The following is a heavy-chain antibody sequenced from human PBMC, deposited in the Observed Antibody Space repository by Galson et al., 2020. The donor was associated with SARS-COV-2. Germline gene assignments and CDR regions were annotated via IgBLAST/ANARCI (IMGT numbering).Heavy chain of an antibody. D-gene: IGHD3-22*01. J-gene: IGHJ4*02. CDR3: ARVGYDGRGYYLDY. CDR2: IYHSGIT. Sequence: SETLSLTCTVSGGSISSGVNSWSWIRQPPGKGLEWIGYIYHSGITIYNPSLKSRSAISIDTSKNQFFLRLSSVTAADTAVYYCARVGYDGRGYYLDYWGRGILLTVSS. V-gene: IGHV4-30-4*07. CDR1: GGSISSGVNS.